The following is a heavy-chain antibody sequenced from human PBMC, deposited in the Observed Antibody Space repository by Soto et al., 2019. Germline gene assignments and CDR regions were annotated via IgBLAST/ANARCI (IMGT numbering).Heavy chain of an antibody. J-gene: IGHJ4*02. CDR2: ISGSGANT. V-gene: IGHV3-23*01. Sequence: LRLSCAASGFTFSTYAMNWVRRAPGKGLEWVSGISGSGANTYYADSVKGRFTFSRDNSKNTLYLQMNSLRVEDTAVYFCAKGGANSFENYLDWWARGTLVTVSS. CDR3: AKGGANSFENYLDW. CDR1: GFTFSTYA. D-gene: IGHD3-9*01.